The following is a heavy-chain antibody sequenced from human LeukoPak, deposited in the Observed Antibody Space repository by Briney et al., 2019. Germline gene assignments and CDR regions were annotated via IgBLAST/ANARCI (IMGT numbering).Heavy chain of an antibody. CDR1: GFTFSSYS. J-gene: IGHJ6*02. CDR3: ARDHVRGPARTRVRDGYNPHYYYGMDV. CDR2: ISSSSSYI. Sequence: GGSLRLSCAASGFTFSSYSMNWVRQAPGKGLEWVSSISSSSSYIYYADSVKGRFTISRDNAKNSLYLQMNSLRAEDTAVYYCARDHVRGPARTRVRDGYNPHYYYGMDVWGQGTTVTVSS. D-gene: IGHD5-24*01. V-gene: IGHV3-21*01.